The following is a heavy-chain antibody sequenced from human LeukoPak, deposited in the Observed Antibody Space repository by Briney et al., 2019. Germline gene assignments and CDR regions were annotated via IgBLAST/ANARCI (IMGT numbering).Heavy chain of an antibody. Sequence: PGGSLRLPCAASGFTFSSHAMHWVRQAPGKGLEWVATISYDGSNKNYADSVKGRFTISRDNSKNTLYLQMNSLRPEDTAVYYCARDHFYGMDVWGQGTTVTVSS. CDR1: GFTFSSHA. J-gene: IGHJ6*02. V-gene: IGHV3-30-3*01. D-gene: IGHD3-3*02. CDR2: ISYDGSNK. CDR3: ARDHFYGMDV.